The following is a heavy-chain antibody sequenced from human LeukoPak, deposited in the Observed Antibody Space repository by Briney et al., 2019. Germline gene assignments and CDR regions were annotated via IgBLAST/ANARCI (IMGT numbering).Heavy chain of an antibody. CDR3: ARTEYYRFDY. Sequence: LTGGSLRLSCATSGFTFSNYWMPWVRQAPGKGLLWVSRINHDGSSTSYADSVKGRFTISRDNAKNTLYLQVNSLRAEDTAVYYCARTEYYRFDYWGQGTLVTVSS. V-gene: IGHV3-74*01. D-gene: IGHD1-26*01. CDR1: GFTFSNYW. J-gene: IGHJ4*02. CDR2: INHDGSST.